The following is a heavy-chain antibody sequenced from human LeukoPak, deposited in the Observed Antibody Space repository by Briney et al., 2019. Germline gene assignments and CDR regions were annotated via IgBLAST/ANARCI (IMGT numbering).Heavy chain of an antibody. CDR1: GFTFSKYW. CDR2: INTDGTVT. J-gene: IGHJ4*02. CDR3: ATKQWLAPPPDS. Sequence: GGSLRLSCAACGFTFSKYWMLWVREAPGKGLESVSRINTDGTVTTYADSVKGRFTVSRDNADNTMFLQMNSVRDEDTAVYYCATKQWLAPPPDSWGQGTPVTVPS. D-gene: IGHD6-19*01. V-gene: IGHV3-74*01.